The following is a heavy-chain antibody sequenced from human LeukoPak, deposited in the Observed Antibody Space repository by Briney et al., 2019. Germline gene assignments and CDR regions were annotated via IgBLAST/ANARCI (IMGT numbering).Heavy chain of an antibody. D-gene: IGHD3-22*01. J-gene: IGHJ4*02. Sequence: SVKVSCKASGGTFSSYAISWVRQAPGQGLEWMGRIIPIFGTANYAQKFQGRVTITTDESTSTAYMELSGLRSEDTAVYYCASTYYYDSSGYYYFDYWGQGTLVTVSS. CDR1: GGTFSSYA. V-gene: IGHV1-69*05. CDR2: IIPIFGTA. CDR3: ASTYYYDSSGYYYFDY.